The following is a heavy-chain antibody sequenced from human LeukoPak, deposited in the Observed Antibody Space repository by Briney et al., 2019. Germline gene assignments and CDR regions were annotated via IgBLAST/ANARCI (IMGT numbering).Heavy chain of an antibody. CDR3: ARAEGLLWFGELLSHYFDY. CDR2: MNPNSGNT. Sequence: ASVKVSCKASGYTFTSYDINWVRQATGQGLEWMGWMNPNSGNTGYAQKFQGRVTMTGNTSISTAYMELSSLRSEDTAVYYCARAEGLLWFGELLSHYFDYWGQGTLVTVSS. J-gene: IGHJ4*02. D-gene: IGHD3-10*01. V-gene: IGHV1-8*01. CDR1: GYTFTSYD.